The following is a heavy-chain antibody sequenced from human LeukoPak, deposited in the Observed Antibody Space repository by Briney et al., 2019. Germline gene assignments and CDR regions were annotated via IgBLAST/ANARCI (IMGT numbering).Heavy chain of an antibody. D-gene: IGHD6-13*01. CDR3: ARTYSSSASDAFDI. V-gene: IGHV4-4*02. CDR2: IYHSGST. J-gene: IGHJ3*02. Sequence: SRTLSLTCAVSGGSISSSNWWSWVRQPPGKGLEWIGEIYHSGSTNYNPSLKSRVTISVDKSKNQFSLKLSSVTAADTAVYYCARTYSSSASDAFDIWGQGTMVTVSS. CDR1: GGSISSSNW.